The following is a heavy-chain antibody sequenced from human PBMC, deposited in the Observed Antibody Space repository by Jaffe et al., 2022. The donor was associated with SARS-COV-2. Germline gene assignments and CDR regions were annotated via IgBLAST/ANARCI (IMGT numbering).Heavy chain of an antibody. CDR3: AKGSGYNSGSGSFDI. Sequence: EAQMLESGGGLVQPGGSLRLSCSASGFTFNSYAMNWVRQAPGKGLEWVSTISGNTGSTYYADSVKGRFTISRDNSKNTLDLQMNSLRAEDTAVYYCAKGSGYNSGSGSFDIWGQGTVVTVSS. CDR1: GFTFNSYA. V-gene: IGHV3-23*01. D-gene: IGHD6-19*01. J-gene: IGHJ3*02. CDR2: ISGNTGST.